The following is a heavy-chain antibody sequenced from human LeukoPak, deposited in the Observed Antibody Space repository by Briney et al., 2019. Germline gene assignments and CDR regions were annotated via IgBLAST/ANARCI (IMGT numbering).Heavy chain of an antibody. CDR1: GFTFSSYA. J-gene: IGHJ4*02. D-gene: IGHD2-2*01. CDR3: ATSLHVVPAEN. CDR2: ISGSGGST. V-gene: IGHV3-23*01. Sequence: GGSLRLSCAASGFTFSSYAMSWVRQAPGKGLEWVSVISGSGGSTYYADSVKGRFTISRDNSKNTLYLQMNSLRAEDTAVYYCATSLHVVPAENWGQGTLVTVSS.